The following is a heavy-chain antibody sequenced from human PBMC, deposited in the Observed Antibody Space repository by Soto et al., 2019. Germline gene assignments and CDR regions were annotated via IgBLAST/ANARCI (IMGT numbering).Heavy chain of an antibody. Sequence: GGSLRLSCVASGFTFSSYGMNWVRQAPGKGLEWASYISSGRVTTNYADSVKGRFTISRDNAKSSLYLQLNSLRDDDTAVYYCARGGAARPDYWGQGALVTVSS. D-gene: IGHD2-15*01. V-gene: IGHV3-48*02. CDR3: ARGGAARPDY. CDR1: GFTFSSYG. J-gene: IGHJ4*02. CDR2: ISSGRVTT.